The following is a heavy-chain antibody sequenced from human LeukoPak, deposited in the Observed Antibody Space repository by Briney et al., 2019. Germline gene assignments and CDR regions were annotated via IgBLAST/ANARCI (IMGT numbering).Heavy chain of an antibody. CDR2: ISYDANNK. CDR1: GFTVSSSY. V-gene: IGHV3-30*18. CDR3: AKDRHPARTDGYYFDY. Sequence: PGGSLRLSCAASGFTVSSSYMSWVRQAPGKGLEWVAVISYDANNKNYADSVKGRFTISRDNSKNTLYLQMNSLRAEDTAVYYCAKDRHPARTDGYYFDYWGQGTLVTVSS. J-gene: IGHJ4*02. D-gene: IGHD1-14*01.